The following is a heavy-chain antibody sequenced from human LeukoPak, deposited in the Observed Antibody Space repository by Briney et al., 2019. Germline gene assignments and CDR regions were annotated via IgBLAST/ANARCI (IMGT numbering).Heavy chain of an antibody. V-gene: IGHV3-30*18. D-gene: IGHD1-26*01. Sequence: GRSLRLSCAASGFTFSSYGMHWVRQAPGKGLEWVAVISYDGSNKYYADSVKGRFTTSRDNSKNTLYLQMNSLRAEDTAVYYCAKDPGGSYHYWYFDLWGRGTLVTVSS. CDR2: ISYDGSNK. J-gene: IGHJ2*01. CDR3: AKDPGGSYHYWYFDL. CDR1: GFTFSSYG.